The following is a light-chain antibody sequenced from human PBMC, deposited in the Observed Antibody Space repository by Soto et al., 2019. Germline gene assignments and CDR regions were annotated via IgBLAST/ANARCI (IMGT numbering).Light chain of an antibody. CDR1: QSISSW. V-gene: IGKV1-5*03. J-gene: IGKJ1*01. CDR3: QQYNSYWT. Sequence: DIKMTQSPSTLSASVGDRVTITCRASQSISSWLAWYQQKPGKAPKLLIYKASSLESGVPSRFSGGGSGSEFTLPISSLQPDDFATYYCQQYNSYWTFGQGTKVEIK. CDR2: KAS.